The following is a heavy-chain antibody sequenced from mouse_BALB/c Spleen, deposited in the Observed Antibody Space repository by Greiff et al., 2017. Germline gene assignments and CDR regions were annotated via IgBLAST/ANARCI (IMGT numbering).Heavy chain of an antibody. V-gene: IGHV1-80*01. J-gene: IGHJ2*01. CDR1: GYAFSSYW. CDR2: IYPGDGDT. CDR3: ARGARATLSFDY. D-gene: IGHD3-1*01. Sequence: VKVQQSGAELVRPGSSVKISCKASGYAFSSYWMNWVKQRPGQGLEWIGQIYPGDGDTNYNGKFKGNATLTADKSSSTAYMQLSSLTSEDSAVYFCARGARATLSFDYWGQGTTLTVSS.